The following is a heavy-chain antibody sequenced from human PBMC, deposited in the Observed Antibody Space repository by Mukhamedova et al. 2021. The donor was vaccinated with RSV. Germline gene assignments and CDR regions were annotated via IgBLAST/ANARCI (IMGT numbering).Heavy chain of an antibody. J-gene: IGHJ4*02. D-gene: IGHD3-22*01. V-gene: IGHV4-39*07. CDR3: AREIQKRYYYDSSGYYGGWVY. CDR2: IYYSGST. Sequence: IGSIYYSGSTYYNPSLKSRVTISVDTSKNQFSLKLSSVTAADTAVYYCAREIQKRYYYDSSGYYGGWVYWGQGTLGTVSS.